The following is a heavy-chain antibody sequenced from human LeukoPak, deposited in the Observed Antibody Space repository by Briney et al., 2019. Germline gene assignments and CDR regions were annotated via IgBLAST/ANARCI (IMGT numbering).Heavy chain of an antibody. J-gene: IGHJ2*01. V-gene: IGHV3-73*01. D-gene: IGHD1-26*01. Sequence: GGSLRLSCATSGFTFSGSAMHWVRQASGKGLEWVGRIRSKTNSYATTYAASVKGRFTISRDDSKNTAYLQTNSLNTEDTAVYYCTRRWENNWYFDFWGRGTLVTVSS. CDR1: GFTFSGSA. CDR3: TRRWENNWYFDF. CDR2: IRSKTNSYAT.